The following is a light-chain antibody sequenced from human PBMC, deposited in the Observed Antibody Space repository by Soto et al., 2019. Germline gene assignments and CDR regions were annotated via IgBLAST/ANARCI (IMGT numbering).Light chain of an antibody. CDR2: TGS. CDR3: QQTLSFPPT. J-gene: IGKJ1*01. V-gene: IGKV1-12*01. Sequence: DIQMTQSPSSVSASVGDRVTITCRASQAMDSWLACYQQKPGEAPKLLIFTGSLLHSGVPPRFSGSGSGTDFTLTISSLQPEDFATYYCQQTLSFPPTFGQGTKV. CDR1: QAMDSW.